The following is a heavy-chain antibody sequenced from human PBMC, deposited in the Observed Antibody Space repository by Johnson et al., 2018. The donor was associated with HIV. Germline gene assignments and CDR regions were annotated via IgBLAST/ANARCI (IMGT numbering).Heavy chain of an antibody. Sequence: VQLVESGGGLVQPGGSLRLSCAASGFTVSSNYMSWVRQAPGKGLEWVSVIYSGGSTYYADSVKGRFTISRDNSKNTLYLQMNSLRAEDTALYYCARDQLGRLPCAFDIWGQGTMVTVSS. D-gene: IGHD6-13*01. CDR3: ARDQLGRLPCAFDI. CDR1: GFTVSSNY. V-gene: IGHV3-66*01. CDR2: IYSGGST. J-gene: IGHJ3*02.